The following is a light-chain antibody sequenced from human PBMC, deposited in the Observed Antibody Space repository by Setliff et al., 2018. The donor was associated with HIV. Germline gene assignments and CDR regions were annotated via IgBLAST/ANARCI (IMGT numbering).Light chain of an antibody. V-gene: IGLV2-14*01. CDR3: KSYAASSTPYV. Sequence: QSALTQPASVSGSPGQSITISCTGTSSDVGAYNYVSWYQQHPGKAPKLLIYDVSDRPSGVSRRFSGSKSGNTASLTISGLQAEDEADYYCKSYAASSTPYVFGTGTKATVL. CDR2: DVS. CDR1: SSDVGAYNY. J-gene: IGLJ1*01.